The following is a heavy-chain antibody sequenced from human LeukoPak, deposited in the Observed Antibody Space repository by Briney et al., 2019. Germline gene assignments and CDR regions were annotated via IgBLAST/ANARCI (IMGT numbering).Heavy chain of an antibody. D-gene: IGHD5-24*01. CDR3: AKDRVLRDDGWVFDF. CDR1: GFTFRYCD. Sequence: AGGSLRLSCAASGFTFRYCDMRWVRQAPGKGLEWVSTISGSGGSTYYADSVKGRFSVSRADSKSTLYLQMNSLRAEDTAVYYCAKDRVLRDDGWVFDFWGLGTLVTVSS. CDR2: ISGSGGST. J-gene: IGHJ4*02. V-gene: IGHV3-23*01.